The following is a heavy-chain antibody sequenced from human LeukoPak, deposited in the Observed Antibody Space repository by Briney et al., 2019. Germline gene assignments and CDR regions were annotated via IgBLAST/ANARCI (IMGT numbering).Heavy chain of an antibody. CDR2: ISTYNGNT. J-gene: IGHJ3*02. D-gene: IGHD3-10*01. CDR1: AYTFTTFG. V-gene: IGHV1-18*01. Sequence: ASVRVSCKASAYTFTTFGIARVRQAPGQGLECMGWISTYNGNTDYAQKVQGRLTMTTDTSTNTAYMELRSLRSDDTAVYYCARGGQYAGSYRAFDIWGQGTLVTVSS. CDR3: ARGGQYAGSYRAFDI.